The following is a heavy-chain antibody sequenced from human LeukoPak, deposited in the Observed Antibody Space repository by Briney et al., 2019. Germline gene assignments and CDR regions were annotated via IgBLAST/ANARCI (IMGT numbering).Heavy chain of an antibody. CDR2: IYHSGST. CDR1: GYSISSGYY. CDR3: ARLLGYCTATSCSYMDV. D-gene: IGHD2-2*01. V-gene: IGHV4-38-2*02. Sequence: SETLSLTCTVSGYSISSGYYWGWIRQPPGKGLEWIGSIYHSGSTNYNPSLKSRVTISVDTSKSQFSLKLSSVTAADTAVYYCARLLGYCTATSCSYMDVWGKGTTVTVSS. J-gene: IGHJ6*03.